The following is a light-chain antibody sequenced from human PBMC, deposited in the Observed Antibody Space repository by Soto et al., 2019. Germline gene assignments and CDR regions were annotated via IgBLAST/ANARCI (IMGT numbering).Light chain of an antibody. CDR2: GAS. V-gene: IGKV3-15*01. Sequence: EIVMPQSPATLSVSPGERATLSCRASQGIKDYVAWFQQKPGQAPRLLIYGASTRATAIPARFSGSGSGTEFTLSISSLQSEDFAVYYCQQYNTWPRTFGQGTKVDIK. CDR1: QGIKDY. CDR3: QQYNTWPRT. J-gene: IGKJ1*01.